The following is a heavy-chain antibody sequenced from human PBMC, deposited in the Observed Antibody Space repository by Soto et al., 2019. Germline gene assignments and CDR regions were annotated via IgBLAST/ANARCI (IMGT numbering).Heavy chain of an antibody. CDR1: GYTFTSYA. J-gene: IGHJ4*02. D-gene: IGHD6-19*01. Sequence: GASVKVSCKASGYTFTSYAMHWVRQAPGQRLEWMGWINAGNGNTKYSQKFQGRVTITRDTSASTAYMELSSLRSEDTAVYYCARTPNALGRYVSRRNTYFDYWGQGTLVTVSS. CDR3: ARTPNALGRYVSRRNTYFDY. V-gene: IGHV1-3*01. CDR2: INAGNGNT.